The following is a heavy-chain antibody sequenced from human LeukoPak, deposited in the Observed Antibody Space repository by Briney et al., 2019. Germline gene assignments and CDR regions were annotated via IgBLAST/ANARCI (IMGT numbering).Heavy chain of an antibody. J-gene: IGHJ4*02. CDR3: ARANTVTTRFDY. V-gene: IGHV4-34*01. CDR2: INHSGST. CDR1: GGSFSGYY. Sequence: SETLSLTCAVYGGSFSGYYWSWLRQPTGKGLEWIGEINHSGSTNYNPSLKSRVTISVDTSKNQFSLKLSSVTAADAAVYYRARANTVTTRFDYWGQGTLVTVSS. D-gene: IGHD4-17*01.